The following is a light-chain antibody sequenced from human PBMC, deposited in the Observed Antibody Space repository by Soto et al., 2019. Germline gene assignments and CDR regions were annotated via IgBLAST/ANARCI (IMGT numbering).Light chain of an antibody. J-gene: IGLJ2*01. V-gene: IGLV2-8*01. CDR3: SSFAGNNNLV. CDR2: EVS. CDR1: SSDVGGYNY. Sequence: SVLTQPPSASGSPGQSVTISCTGTSSDVGGYNYVSWYQQHPGKAPKLMISEVSQRPSGVPDRFSGSKSGNTASLTVSGLQAEDEADYYCSSFAGNNNLVFGGGTKLTVL.